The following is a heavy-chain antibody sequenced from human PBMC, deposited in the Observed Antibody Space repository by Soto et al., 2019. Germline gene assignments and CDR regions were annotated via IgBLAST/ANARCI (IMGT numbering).Heavy chain of an antibody. CDR1: GFTFASHA. CDR2: ITDSGGRT. V-gene: IGHV3-23*01. J-gene: IGHJ4*02. CDR3: AKQQMGVIRALDY. D-gene: IGHD1-26*01. Sequence: PGGSLRLSCAASGFTFASHAMNWVRQAPGKGLQWVSTITDSGGRTYYADSVRGRFATSRDNSENTLYLQMSSLRAEDTAVYYCAKQQMGVIRALDYWGQGTLVTVSS.